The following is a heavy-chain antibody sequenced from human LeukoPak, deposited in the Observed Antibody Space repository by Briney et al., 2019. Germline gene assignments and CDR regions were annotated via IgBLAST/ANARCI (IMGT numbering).Heavy chain of an antibody. CDR1: GFTFSSYA. D-gene: IGHD3-22*01. CDR2: ISGSGGST. Sequence: GGSLRLSCAASGFTFSSYAMSWVRQAPGKGLEWVSAISGSGGSTYYADSVKGRFTISRDNSKNTLYLRMNSLRAEDTAVYYCAKDPNYYDSSGYSNYFDYWGQGTLVTVSS. CDR3: AKDPNYYDSSGYSNYFDY. V-gene: IGHV3-23*01. J-gene: IGHJ4*02.